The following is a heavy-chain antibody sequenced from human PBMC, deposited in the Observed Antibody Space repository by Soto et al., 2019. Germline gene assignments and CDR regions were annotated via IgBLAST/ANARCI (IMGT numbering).Heavy chain of an antibody. CDR3: ARGRYCLTGRCFPNWFDS. D-gene: IGHD7-27*01. V-gene: IGHV4-30-4*01. J-gene: IGHJ5*01. CDR1: GDSISNLDYF. Sequence: SETLALTCSVSGDSISNLDYFWAWIRQPPGQALEYIGYIYKSATTYYNPSFESRVAISVDTSKSQFSLNVTSVTAADTAVYFCARGRYCLTGRCFPNWFDSWGQGALVTVSS. CDR2: IYKSATT.